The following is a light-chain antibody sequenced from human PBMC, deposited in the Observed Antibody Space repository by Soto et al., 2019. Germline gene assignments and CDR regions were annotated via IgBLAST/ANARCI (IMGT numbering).Light chain of an antibody. V-gene: IGKV3-11*01. J-gene: IGKJ4*01. CDR2: DAS. CDR3: QQRSNWPPRT. CDR1: QSVSSY. Sequence: EIVLTQSPATLSLSPGERATLSCMASQSVSSYLAWYQQKPGQAPRLLIYDASNKDTGLPARFSGSGSGTDFTLPISSLEPEEFAVYYCQQRSNWPPRTFGGGTKVEIK.